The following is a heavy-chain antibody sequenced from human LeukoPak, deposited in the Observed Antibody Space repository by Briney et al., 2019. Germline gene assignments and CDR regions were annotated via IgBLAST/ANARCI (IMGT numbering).Heavy chain of an antibody. CDR3: ASSSPLRTFDY. J-gene: IGHJ4*02. V-gene: IGHV1-8*02. Sequence: ASVKVSCKASGYTFTGYYMHWVRQAPGQGLEWMGWISSYNGNTHYAQKLQGRVTMTRNTSISTAYMELSSLRSEDTAVYYCASSSPLRTFDYWGQGTLVTVSS. CDR2: ISSYNGNT. CDR1: GYTFTGYY.